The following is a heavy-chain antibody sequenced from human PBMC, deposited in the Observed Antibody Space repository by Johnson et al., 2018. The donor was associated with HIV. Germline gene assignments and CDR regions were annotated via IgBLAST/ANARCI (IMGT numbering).Heavy chain of an antibody. CDR3: ARVPPFGTHPDGAFDI. D-gene: IGHD1-1*01. J-gene: IGHJ3*02. V-gene: IGHV3-7*05. CDR2: IKQDGSEK. Sequence: EVQLVESGGGLVQPGGSLRLSCAASGFTFSSYWMSWVRQAPGKGLEWVANIKQDGSEKYYVDSVKGRFTISRDNAKNSLYLQMNSLRAEDTAVYYCARVPPFGTHPDGAFDIWVQGTMVTVSS. CDR1: GFTFSSYW.